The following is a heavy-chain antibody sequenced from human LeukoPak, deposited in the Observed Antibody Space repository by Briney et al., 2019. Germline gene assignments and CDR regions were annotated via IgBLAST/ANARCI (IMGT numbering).Heavy chain of an antibody. CDR3: ARVQWLVDAFDI. J-gene: IGHJ3*02. CDR1: GGTFSSYA. D-gene: IGHD6-19*01. CDR2: IIPIFGTA. V-gene: IGHV1-69*13. Sequence: ASVKVSCKASGGTFSSYAISWVRQAPGQGLEWMGGIIPIFGTANYAQKFQGRVTITADESTSTAYMELSSLRSEDTAVYYCARVQWLVDAFDIWGQGTLVIVSS.